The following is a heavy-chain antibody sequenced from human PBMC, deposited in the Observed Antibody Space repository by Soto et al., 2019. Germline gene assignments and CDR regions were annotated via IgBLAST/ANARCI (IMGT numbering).Heavy chain of an antibody. J-gene: IGHJ4*02. CDR3: TRNWDYGLDS. CDR1: GFTFSDSA. CDR2: IRSKTNNYAT. V-gene: IGHV3-73*01. D-gene: IGHD1-7*01. Sequence: EVQLVESGGGLVQPGGSLKLSCAASGFTFSDSAMHWVRQASGKGLEWVGRIRSKTNNYATAYAASVKGRFTISRDDSKNTAYLKMNSLKTEDTGVYYCTRNWDYGLDSWGQGTLVTVSS.